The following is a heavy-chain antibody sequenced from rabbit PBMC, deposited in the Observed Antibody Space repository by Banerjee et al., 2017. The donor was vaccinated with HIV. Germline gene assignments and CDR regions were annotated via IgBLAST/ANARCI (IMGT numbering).Heavy chain of an antibody. Sequence: QSLEESGGGLVKPGASLTLTCKASGFSFNSGYDMCWVRQAPGKGLEWIACSYAGSSGSTYSATWAKGRFTCSKTSSTTVTLQMTSLTVADTATYFCARDTGSSFSSYGMDLWGPGTLVTVS. CDR1: GFSFNSGYD. CDR2: SYAGSSGST. D-gene: IGHD8-1*01. V-gene: IGHV1S40*01. J-gene: IGHJ6*01. CDR3: ARDTGSSFSSYGMDL.